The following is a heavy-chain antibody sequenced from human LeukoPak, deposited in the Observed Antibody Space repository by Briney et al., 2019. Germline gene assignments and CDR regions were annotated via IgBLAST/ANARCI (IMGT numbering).Heavy chain of an antibody. V-gene: IGHV1-46*01. D-gene: IGHD6-19*01. J-gene: IGHJ4*02. CDR3: ARKYSYNSGGLDH. CDR1: GYTFASHY. CDR2: INPSGGSP. Sequence: ASVKVSCKASGYTFASHYMHWVRQAPGQGLEGMGVINPSGGSPTYAQKFQGRVNMTRDTSTSTFYMELSSLRSEDTAMYYCARKYSYNSGGLDHWGQGALVTVPS.